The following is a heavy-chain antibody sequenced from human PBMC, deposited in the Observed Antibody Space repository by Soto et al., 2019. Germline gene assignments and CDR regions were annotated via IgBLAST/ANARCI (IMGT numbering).Heavy chain of an antibody. J-gene: IGHJ4*02. V-gene: IGHV4-39*01. Sequence: QLQLQESGPGLVKPSETLSLTCTVSGGSISSSSYYWGWIRQPPGKGLEWIGRIYYSGSTYYNPSLTSRVTISVDTSKNQFSLKLSSVTAADTAVYYCARSMTTVVTLDYWGQGTLVTVSS. CDR2: IYYSGST. CDR1: GGSISSSSYY. D-gene: IGHD4-17*01. CDR3: ARSMTTVVTLDY.